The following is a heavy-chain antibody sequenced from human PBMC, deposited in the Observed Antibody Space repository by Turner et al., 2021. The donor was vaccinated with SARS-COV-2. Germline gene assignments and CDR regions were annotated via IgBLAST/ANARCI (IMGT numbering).Heavy chain of an antibody. CDR3: ARGKEWELSY. CDR1: GFTFSSYG. Sequence: QVQLVESGGGVVQPGRSLRLSCAASGFTFSSYGMHWVRQAPGKGLEWVAVIWYDGSNKDYGDSVKGRFTISRDNSKNTLYLQMNSLRAEDTAVYYCARGKEWELSYWGQGTLVTVSS. V-gene: IGHV3-33*01. J-gene: IGHJ4*02. CDR2: IWYDGSNK. D-gene: IGHD1-26*01.